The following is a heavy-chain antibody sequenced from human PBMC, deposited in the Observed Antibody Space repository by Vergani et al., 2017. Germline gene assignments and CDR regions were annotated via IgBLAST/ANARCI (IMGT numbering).Heavy chain of an antibody. Sequence: QLQLQESGPGLVKPSQTLSLTCTVSGGSISSGDYYWSWIRQPPGKGLEWIGYIYYSGSTYYNPSLKSRVTISVDTSKNQFSLKLSSVTAADTAVYYCARVPTQDYGDYVDWFDPWGQGTLVTVSS. CDR3: ARVPTQDYGDYVDWFDP. D-gene: IGHD4-17*01. J-gene: IGHJ5*02. CDR2: IYYSGST. V-gene: IGHV4-30-4*01. CDR1: GGSISSGDYY.